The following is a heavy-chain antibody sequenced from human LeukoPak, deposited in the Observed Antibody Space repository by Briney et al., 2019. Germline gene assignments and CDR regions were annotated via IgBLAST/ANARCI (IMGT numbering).Heavy chain of an antibody. CDR2: IKQDGSEK. D-gene: IGHD1-26*01. J-gene: IGHJ4*02. Sequence: GGSLRLSCAASGFTFSSYWMSWVRQAPGKGLEWVANIKQDGSEKYYVDSVKGRFTISRDNAKNSLYLQMNSLRAEDTAVHYCARECPSGSYSKYYFDYWGQGTLVTVSS. CDR3: ARECPSGSYSKYYFDY. CDR1: GFTFSSYW. V-gene: IGHV3-7*01.